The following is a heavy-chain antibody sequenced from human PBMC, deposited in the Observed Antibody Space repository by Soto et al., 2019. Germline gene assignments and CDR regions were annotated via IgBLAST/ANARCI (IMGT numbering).Heavy chain of an antibody. V-gene: IGHV3-23*01. CDR1: GFSLASFA. Sequence: PGGSLRLSCTTSGFSLASFAMTWVRQAPGKGLEWVATISGSDGKTYYADSVKGRFSISRDTSRNTLYLQMNSLRADDTAIYYCAKWSYLDYWGQGTRVTVSS. D-gene: IGHD3-3*01. J-gene: IGHJ4*02. CDR3: AKWSYLDY. CDR2: ISGSDGKT.